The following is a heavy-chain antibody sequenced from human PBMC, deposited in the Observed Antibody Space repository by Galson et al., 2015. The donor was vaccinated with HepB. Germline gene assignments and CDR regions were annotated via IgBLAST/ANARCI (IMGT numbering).Heavy chain of an antibody. V-gene: IGHV3-23*01. J-gene: IGHJ4*02. CDR1: GFTFSNYA. CDR2: FGSNPTT. Sequence: SLRLSCAASGFTFSNYAMSWVRQAPGKGLEWVSTFGSNPTTYYADSVKGLFTISRDNSKNTLFLQMNNLRADDTAVYYCARRNGGKTPYFDYWGQGILVTVSS. D-gene: IGHD4-23*01. CDR3: ARRNGGKTPYFDY.